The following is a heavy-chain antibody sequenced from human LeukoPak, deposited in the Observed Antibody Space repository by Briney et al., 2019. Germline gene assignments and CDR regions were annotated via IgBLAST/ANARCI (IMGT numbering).Heavy chain of an antibody. CDR1: GGSFSGYY. V-gene: IGHV4-34*01. J-gene: IGHJ5*02. CDR2: ISYSGII. Sequence: SETLSLTCAVYGGSFSGYYRSWIRQPPGKGLESIGEISYSGIINYNPSLKSRVSISVDTSKNQFSLKLSSVTAADTAVYYCARGPPYCSSTSCRQKVGKTNWFDPWGQGTLVTVSS. CDR3: ARGPPYCSSTSCRQKVGKTNWFDP. D-gene: IGHD2-2*01.